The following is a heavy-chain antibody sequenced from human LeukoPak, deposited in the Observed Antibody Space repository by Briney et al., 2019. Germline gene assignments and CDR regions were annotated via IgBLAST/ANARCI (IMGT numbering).Heavy chain of an antibody. Sequence: SVKVSCKASGGTFSSYAISWVRQAAGQGLEWMGGIIPIFGTANYAQKFQGRVTITADESTSTAYMELSSLRSEDTAVYYCARGLAGYSSSRFDPWGQGTLVTVSS. CDR1: GGTFSSYA. CDR3: ARGLAGYSSSRFDP. J-gene: IGHJ5*02. D-gene: IGHD6-13*01. CDR2: IIPIFGTA. V-gene: IGHV1-69*01.